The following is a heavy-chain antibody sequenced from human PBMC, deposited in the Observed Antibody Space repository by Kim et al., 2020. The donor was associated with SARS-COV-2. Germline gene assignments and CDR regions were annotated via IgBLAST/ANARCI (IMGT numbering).Heavy chain of an antibody. CDR2: EGSAK. Sequence: EGSAKFLVDPVKGRFTISRDNAKNSVFLQMNSLRAEDTAVYYCVRGIPSAWGQGTLVTVSS. D-gene: IGHD2-21*01. CDR3: VRGIPSA. J-gene: IGHJ5*02. V-gene: IGHV3-7*04.